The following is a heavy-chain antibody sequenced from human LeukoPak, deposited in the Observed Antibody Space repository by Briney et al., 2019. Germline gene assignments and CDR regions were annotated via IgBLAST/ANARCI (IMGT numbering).Heavy chain of an antibody. CDR2: TYYRSKWYS. Sequence: SQTLSLTCAISGDSVSSNSAAWNWIRQSPSRGLEWLGRTYYRSKWYSDYAVSVKSRMTINPDTSRNQFSLQLRSVTPEDTAVYYCARVLDTANSYYFDYWGQGTLVTVSS. J-gene: IGHJ4*02. V-gene: IGHV6-1*01. D-gene: IGHD5-18*01. CDR1: GDSVSSNSAA. CDR3: ARVLDTANSYYFDY.